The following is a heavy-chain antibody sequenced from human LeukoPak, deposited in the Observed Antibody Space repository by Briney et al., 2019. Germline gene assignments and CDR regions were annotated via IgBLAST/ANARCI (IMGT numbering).Heavy chain of an antibody. J-gene: IGHJ4*02. D-gene: IGHD3-22*01. CDR3: ARAHYYYDSSGYYPNFDY. Sequence: GASVKVSCKASGYTFTSYDINWVRQATGQGLEWMGWINPKSGGTNYAQKFQGRVTMTRDTSISTAYMDMSSLRSEDTAVYYCARAHYYYDSSGYYPNFDYWGQGTLVTVSS. CDR2: INPKSGGT. V-gene: IGHV1-2*02. CDR1: GYTFTSYD.